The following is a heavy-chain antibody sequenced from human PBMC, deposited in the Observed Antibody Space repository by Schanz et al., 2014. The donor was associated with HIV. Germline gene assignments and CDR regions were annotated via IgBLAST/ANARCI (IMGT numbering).Heavy chain of an antibody. J-gene: IGHJ6*02. CDR2: ISVTGDNT. V-gene: IGHV3-23*04. D-gene: IGHD3-3*01. Sequence: EVHLVESGGGLVQPGGSLRLSCAASGFTFSDHYMDWVRQAPGKGLEWVSSISVTGDNTYYADSVKGRFTISRDTSKKTLYLQMNSLRAEDTAVYFCTRGRFLERGGMDVWGQGTTDTVAS. CDR3: TRGRFLERGGMDV. CDR1: GFTFSDHY.